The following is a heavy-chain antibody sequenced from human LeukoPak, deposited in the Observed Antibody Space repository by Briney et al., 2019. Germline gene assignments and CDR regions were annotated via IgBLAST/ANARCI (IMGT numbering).Heavy chain of an antibody. J-gene: IGHJ3*01. CDR1: GFTFSSYS. D-gene: IGHD1-26*01. Sequence: GGSLRLSCAASGFTFSSYSMNWVRQAPGKGLEWVSVFYSGGGTYYADSVKGRFTISRDNSKNTLYLQMNSLRAEDTAVYFCARGRSVGTTKDHAFDFWGQGTMVTVSS. CDR2: FYSGGGT. CDR3: ARGRSVGTTKDHAFDF. V-gene: IGHV3-53*01.